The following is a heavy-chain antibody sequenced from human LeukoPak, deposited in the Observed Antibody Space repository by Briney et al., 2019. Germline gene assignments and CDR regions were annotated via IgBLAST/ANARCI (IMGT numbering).Heavy chain of an antibody. Sequence: ASVKVSCKASGYTFTSYDINWVRQATGQGLEWMGWMNPNSGNTGYAQKFQGRVTTTRNTSISTAYMELSSLRSEDTAVYYCARKYSSSSLWFDPWGQGTLVTVSS. CDR1: GYTFTSYD. D-gene: IGHD6-6*01. V-gene: IGHV1-8*01. CDR2: MNPNSGNT. CDR3: ARKYSSSSLWFDP. J-gene: IGHJ5*02.